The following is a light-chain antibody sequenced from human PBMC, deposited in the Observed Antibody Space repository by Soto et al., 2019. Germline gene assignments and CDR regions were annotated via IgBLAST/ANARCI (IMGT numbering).Light chain of an antibody. J-gene: IGLJ1*01. CDR1: SSNIGSNT. CDR2: SNN. CDR3: AAWDDSLNGFYV. Sequence: QSALPQPPSASGTPGQRVTISCSGSSSNIGSNTVNWYQQLPGTAPKLLMYSNNQRPSGVPDRFSGSKSGTSASLAISGLQSEDEADYSCAAWDDSLNGFYVFGTGTKVTVL. V-gene: IGLV1-44*01.